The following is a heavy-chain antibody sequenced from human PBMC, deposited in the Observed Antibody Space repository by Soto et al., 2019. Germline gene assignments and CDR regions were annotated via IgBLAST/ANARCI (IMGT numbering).Heavy chain of an antibody. D-gene: IGHD2-21*01. Sequence: SETLSLTCTVSGGSISGYYWSWIRQPPGKGLEWIGNVYYSGGTKYNPSVKRRVSISVDTSKNQFSLNLSSVTAADTAVYYCTTDGEGTMTTTPYYYYGMDLWGPGITVTVSS. V-gene: IGHV4-59*01. CDR1: GGSISGYY. CDR3: TTDGEGTMTTTPYYYYGMDL. J-gene: IGHJ6*02. CDR2: VYYSGGT.